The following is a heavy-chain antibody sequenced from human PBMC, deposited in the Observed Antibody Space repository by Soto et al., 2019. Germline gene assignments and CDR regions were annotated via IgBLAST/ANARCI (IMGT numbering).Heavy chain of an antibody. J-gene: IGHJ5*02. CDR3: ARGRTGQPGRWFDP. D-gene: IGHD3-9*01. Sequence: SVKVSCKASGGTFSTYTISWVRQAPGQGLEWMGRIIPILNAANNAQKFQGRVTITADKSTSTAYMELSSLRSEDTAVYYYARGRTGQPGRWFDPWGQGTLVTVSS. V-gene: IGHV1-69*08. CDR2: IIPILNAA. CDR1: GGTFSTYT.